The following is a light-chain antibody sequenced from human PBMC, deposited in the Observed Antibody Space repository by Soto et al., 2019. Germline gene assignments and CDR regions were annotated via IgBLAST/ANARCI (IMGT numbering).Light chain of an antibody. V-gene: IGKV3-15*01. J-gene: IGKJ5*01. CDR2: GTS. CDR1: QNISRS. CDR3: QQRSNWPSIT. Sequence: EIVMTQSPFTLYVSPGETATISCRASQNISRSLAWYQQKPGQGPSLLIYGTSTRAGGVPARFSGGGSGTEFTLTITSLQSEDFAVYYCQQRSNWPSITFGQGTRLEIK.